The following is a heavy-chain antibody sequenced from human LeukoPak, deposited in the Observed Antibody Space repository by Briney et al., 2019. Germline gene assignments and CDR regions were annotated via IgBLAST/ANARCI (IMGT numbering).Heavy chain of an antibody. CDR3: ARTNTDFWSGYSLNTYAFDI. J-gene: IGHJ3*02. CDR1: GGSISSSSYY. CDR2: IYYSGST. D-gene: IGHD3-3*01. Sequence: SETLSLTCTVSGGSISSSSYYWGWIRQPPGKGLEWIGSIYYSGSTYYNPSLKSRVTISVDTSKNQFSLKLSSVTAADTAVYYCARTNTDFWSGYSLNTYAFDIWGQGTMVTVSS. V-gene: IGHV4-39*07.